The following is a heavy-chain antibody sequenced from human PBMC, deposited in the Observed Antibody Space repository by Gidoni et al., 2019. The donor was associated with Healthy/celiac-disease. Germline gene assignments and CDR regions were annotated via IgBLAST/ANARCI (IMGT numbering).Heavy chain of an antibody. Sequence: QVQLVQSGAEVKKPGSSVKVSCKASGGTFSSYAISWVRQAPGQGLEWMGGIIPIFGTANYAQKFQGRVTITADKSTSTAYMELSSLRSEDTAVYYCAGAQRGYSYGSTGGSDYWGQGTLVTVSS. J-gene: IGHJ4*02. CDR2: IIPIFGTA. D-gene: IGHD5-18*01. CDR1: GGTFSSYA. V-gene: IGHV1-69*06. CDR3: AGAQRGYSYGSTGGSDY.